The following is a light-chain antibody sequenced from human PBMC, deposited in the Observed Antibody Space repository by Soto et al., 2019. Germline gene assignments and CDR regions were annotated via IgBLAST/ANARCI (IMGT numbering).Light chain of an antibody. Sequence: QPVLTQSPSASASLGASVKLTCTLSSGHSIYSIAWHQQHPQKGPRYLMKLNSDGSHKKGDGIPDRFSGSSSGAERYLTISSLQSDDEADYYCQTWGSGMGVFGGGTQLTVL. CDR1: SGHSIYS. CDR3: QTWGSGMGV. V-gene: IGLV4-69*01. CDR2: LNSDGSH. J-gene: IGLJ3*02.